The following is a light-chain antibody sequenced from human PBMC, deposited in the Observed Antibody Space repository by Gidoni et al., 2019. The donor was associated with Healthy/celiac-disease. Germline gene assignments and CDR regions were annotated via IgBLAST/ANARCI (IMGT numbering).Light chain of an antibody. Sequence: DIVMTQSPATLSVSPGESATLSCRASQSVSSNLAWYQQKPGQAPRLLIYGASTRATGIPARFSGSGSGTEFTLTISSLQSEDFAVYYCQQYNNWPPVLTFGPGTKVDIK. V-gene: IGKV3D-15*01. CDR2: GAS. CDR3: QQYNNWPPVLT. J-gene: IGKJ3*01. CDR1: QSVSSN.